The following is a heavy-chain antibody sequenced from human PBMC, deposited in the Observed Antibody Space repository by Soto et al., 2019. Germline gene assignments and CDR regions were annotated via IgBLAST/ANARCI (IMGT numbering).Heavy chain of an antibody. CDR1: GFIFRSYW. V-gene: IGHV3-23*01. CDR3: AKGPPGGYDLLNWSDP. CDR2: ISGSGGST. J-gene: IGHJ5*02. D-gene: IGHD5-12*01. Sequence: GGSLRLSCEGSGFIFRSYWMSWVRQAPGKGLEWVSAISGSGGSTYYADSVKGRFTISRDNSKNTLYLQMNSLRAEDTAVYYCAKGPPGGYDLLNWSDPWGQGTLVTVSS.